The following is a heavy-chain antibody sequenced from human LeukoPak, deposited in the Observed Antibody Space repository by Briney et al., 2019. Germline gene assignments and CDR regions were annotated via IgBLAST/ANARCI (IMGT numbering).Heavy chain of an antibody. J-gene: IGHJ3*02. CDR1: GYTFTSYG. CDR2: ISAYNGNT. D-gene: IGHD2-2*01. Sequence: ASVKVSCKASGYTFTSYGISWVRQAPGQGLEWMGWISAYNGNTNYAQKLQGRVTMTTDTSTSTAYMELRSLRSDDTAVYYCARGEYQLLQPSGGAAFDIWGQGTMVTVSS. CDR3: ARGEYQLLQPSGGAAFDI. V-gene: IGHV1-18*01.